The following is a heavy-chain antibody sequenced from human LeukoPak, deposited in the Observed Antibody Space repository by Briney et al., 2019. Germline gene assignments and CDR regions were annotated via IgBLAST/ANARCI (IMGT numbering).Heavy chain of an antibody. CDR2: IYSGGST. Sequence: PGGSLRLSCAASGFTVSSNYMSWVRQAPGKGLEWVSVIYSGGSTYYADSVKGRFTIFRDNSKNTLYLQMNSLRAEDTALYYCAKNDQFSGSWYFDCWGQGTLVTVSS. J-gene: IGHJ4*02. V-gene: IGHV3-53*01. CDR3: AKNDQFSGSWYFDC. CDR1: GFTVSSNY. D-gene: IGHD1-26*01.